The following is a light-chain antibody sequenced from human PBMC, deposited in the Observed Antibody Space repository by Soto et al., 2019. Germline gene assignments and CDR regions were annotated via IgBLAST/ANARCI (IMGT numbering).Light chain of an antibody. CDR2: DVS. CDR1: TSDVGGYNY. Sequence: HSVLTQPASVSGSPGQSITISCTGTTSDVGGYNYVSWYQQHPGKAPKLMIYDVSNRPSGVSNRFSGSKSGNTASLTISGLQAEDEADYYCSSYTISSTLYVLFGGGTKLTVL. J-gene: IGLJ2*01. V-gene: IGLV2-14*01. CDR3: SSYTISSTLYVL.